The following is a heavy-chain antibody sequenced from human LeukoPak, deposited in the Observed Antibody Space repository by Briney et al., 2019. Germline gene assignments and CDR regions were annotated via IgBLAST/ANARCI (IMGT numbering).Heavy chain of an antibody. D-gene: IGHD3-9*01. Sequence: PSETLSLTCTVSGGSISSYYWSWIRQPPGKGLEWIGYIYYSGSTNYNPSLKSRVTISVDTSKNQFSLKLSSVTAADTAVYYCARFHYDILTGYYADIWGQGTMDTVSS. CDR2: IYYSGST. CDR3: ARFHYDILTGYYADI. CDR1: GGSISSYY. V-gene: IGHV4-59*01. J-gene: IGHJ3*02.